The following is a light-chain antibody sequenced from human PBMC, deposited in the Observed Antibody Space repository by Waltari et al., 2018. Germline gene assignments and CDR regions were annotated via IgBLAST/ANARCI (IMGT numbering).Light chain of an antibody. V-gene: IGKV1-5*03. Sequence: DIQMTQSPSPLSASVRARLTITCRASQSVKNNLAWYQQKPGKAPKVVIHKSSRLESGVPSRFSGSGYGTEFTLTISSLQPDDFATYYCQEYDTLPVTFGGGTKVEIK. J-gene: IGKJ4*01. CDR2: KSS. CDR3: QEYDTLPVT. CDR1: QSVKNN.